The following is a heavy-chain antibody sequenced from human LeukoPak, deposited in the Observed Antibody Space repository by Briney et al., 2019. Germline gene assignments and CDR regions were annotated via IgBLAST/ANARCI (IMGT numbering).Heavy chain of an antibody. CDR2: IWYDGSNK. J-gene: IGHJ5*02. CDR3: ARPVWSGSPGRNWFDP. Sequence: GGSLRLSRAASGFTFSSYGMHWVRQAPGKGLEWVAVIWYDGSNKYYADSVKGRFTISRDNSKNTLYLQMNSLRAEDTAVYYCARPVWSGSPGRNWFDPWGQGTLVTVSS. D-gene: IGHD3-3*01. CDR1: GFTFSSYG. V-gene: IGHV3-33*01.